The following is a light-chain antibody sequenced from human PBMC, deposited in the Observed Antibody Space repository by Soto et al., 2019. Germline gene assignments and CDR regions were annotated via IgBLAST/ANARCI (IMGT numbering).Light chain of an antibody. Sequence: EIVLTQSPGTLSLSPGERATLSCRASQSVSSNYLAWYQQKPGQAPRLLIYGASSRATGIPDGFSGSGSGTDFTLTISRLEPEDFSVYYCQQYGSSRTFGRGTRLEIK. CDR1: QSVSSNY. V-gene: IGKV3-20*01. J-gene: IGKJ5*01. CDR3: QQYGSSRT. CDR2: GAS.